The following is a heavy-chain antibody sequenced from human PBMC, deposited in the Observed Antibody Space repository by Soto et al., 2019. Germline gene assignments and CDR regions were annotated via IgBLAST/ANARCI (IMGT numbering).Heavy chain of an antibody. V-gene: IGHV3-33*01. CDR3: ARDPQ. CDR2: IWYDGSNK. J-gene: IGHJ4*02. CDR1: GFTFSSYG. Sequence: QVQLVESGGGVVQPGRSLRLSCAASGFTFSSYGMHWVRQAPGKGLEWVAGIWYDGSNKYYADSVKGRFTISRDNSKNTLYLQMNSLRAEDTAVYYCARDPQWGQGTLVTVSS.